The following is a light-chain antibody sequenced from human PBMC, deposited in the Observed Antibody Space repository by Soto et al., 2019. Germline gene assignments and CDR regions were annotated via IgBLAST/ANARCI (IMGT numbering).Light chain of an antibody. CDR3: QQYGSSPRT. CDR1: QSVSSSY. V-gene: IGKV3-20*01. CDR2: GAS. Sequence: EMALTQSPGTLSLSPGERAALSGRASQSVSSSYLAWYQQKPGQAPRLLIYGASSRATGIPDRFSGSGSGTDFTLTISRLEPEDFAVYYCQQYGSSPRTFGQGTKVDIK. J-gene: IGKJ1*01.